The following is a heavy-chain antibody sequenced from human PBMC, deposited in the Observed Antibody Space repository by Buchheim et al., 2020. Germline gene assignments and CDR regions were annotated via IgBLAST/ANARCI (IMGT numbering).Heavy chain of an antibody. CDR2: MNPNSGNT. V-gene: IGHV1-8*01. CDR1: GYTFTSYD. J-gene: IGHJ5*02. Sequence: QVQLVQSGAEVKKPGASVKVSCKASGYTFTSYDINWVRQATGQGLEWMGWMNPNSGNTGYAQKFQGRVTMTRTTSISTAYMELSSLRSEDTAVYYCARGPQLRYFDWLFSANWFDPWGQGTL. CDR3: ARGPQLRYFDWLFSANWFDP. D-gene: IGHD3-9*01.